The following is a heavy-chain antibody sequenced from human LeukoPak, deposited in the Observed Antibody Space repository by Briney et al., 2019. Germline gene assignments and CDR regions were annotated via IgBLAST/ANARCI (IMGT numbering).Heavy chain of an antibody. J-gene: IGHJ4*02. Sequence: GESLKISFKASGNNYWSGWVRQMPGKGLGWMGIIYFGDSDTRYSPSFQGQVTISADKSISTAYLQWSSLKASDTAMYFCARHSYGFDYWGQGTLVTVSS. V-gene: IGHV5-51*01. CDR3: ARHSYGFDY. CDR1: GNNYW. CDR2: IYFGDSDT. D-gene: IGHD3-10*01.